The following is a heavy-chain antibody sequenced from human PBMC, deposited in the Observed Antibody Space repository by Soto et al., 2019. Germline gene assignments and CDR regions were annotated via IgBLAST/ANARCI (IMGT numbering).Heavy chain of an antibody. CDR1: GGSISSGGYY. Sequence: SETLSLTCTVSGGSISSGGYYWTWIRQHPGKGLEWIGFIYSSGSTYYNPSLKSRVTISVDTSKSQFSLKLSSVTAADTAVYYCARYVDSSEGAFDIWGQGTMVTVSS. V-gene: IGHV4-31*03. CDR2: IYSSGST. D-gene: IGHD3-22*01. J-gene: IGHJ3*02. CDR3: ARYVDSSEGAFDI.